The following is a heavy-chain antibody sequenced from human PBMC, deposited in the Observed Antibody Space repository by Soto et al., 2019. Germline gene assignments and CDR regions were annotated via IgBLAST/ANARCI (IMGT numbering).Heavy chain of an antibody. J-gene: IGHJ4*02. CDR3: ARDQGYSHY. D-gene: IGHD5-18*01. CDR2: ITTNGATT. V-gene: IGHV3-23*01. Sequence: PGGSLRLSCAASGFGFSNYAMTWVRQAPGKGLEWVSSITTNGATTYYADSVKGRFTISRDNSKNTLYLQMNSLRAEDTAVYYCARDQGYSHYWGQGTLVTVSS. CDR1: GFGFSNYA.